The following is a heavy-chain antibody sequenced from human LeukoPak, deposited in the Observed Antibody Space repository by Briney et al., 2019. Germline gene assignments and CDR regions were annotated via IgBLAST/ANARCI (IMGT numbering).Heavy chain of an antibody. Sequence: AGGSLRLSCAASGFTFSTYSMNWVRQAPGKGLEWISYISSSSSTIYYADSVKGRFTISRDNAKNSLYLQMNSLRAEDTAVYYCAKDSGGYYNWFDPWGQGTLVTVSS. CDR1: GFTFSTYS. J-gene: IGHJ5*02. CDR2: ISSSSSTI. CDR3: AKDSGGYYNWFDP. D-gene: IGHD3-22*01. V-gene: IGHV3-48*01.